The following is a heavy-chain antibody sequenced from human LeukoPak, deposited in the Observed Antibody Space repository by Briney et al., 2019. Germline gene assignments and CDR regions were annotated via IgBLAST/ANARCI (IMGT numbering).Heavy chain of an antibody. CDR1: GYTFTSYG. V-gene: IGHV1-18*01. CDR2: ISAYNGNT. J-gene: IGHJ3*02. CDR3: ARDDYSNYVLDAFDI. D-gene: IGHD4-11*01. Sequence: ASVKVSCKASGYTFTSYGISWVRQAPGQGLEWTGWISAYNGNTNYAQKLQGRVTMTTDTSTSTAYMELRSLRSDDTAVYYCARDDYSNYVLDAFDIWGQGTMVTVSS.